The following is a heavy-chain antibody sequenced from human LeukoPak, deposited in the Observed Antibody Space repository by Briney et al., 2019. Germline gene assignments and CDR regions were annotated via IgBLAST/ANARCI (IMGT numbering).Heavy chain of an antibody. V-gene: IGHV3-74*01. CDR2: IHSDGSTT. CDR1: GITVSKYW. CDR3: ARDTNKQELPNY. Sequence: GGSLRLSCAVSGITVSKYWMHWVRQVPGKGLVWVSRIHSDGSTTDYADSVKGRFTITRDSAKNTLYLEMNSLRAEDTAVYYCARDTNKQELPNYWGQGTLVTVSS. D-gene: IGHD6-13*01. J-gene: IGHJ4*02.